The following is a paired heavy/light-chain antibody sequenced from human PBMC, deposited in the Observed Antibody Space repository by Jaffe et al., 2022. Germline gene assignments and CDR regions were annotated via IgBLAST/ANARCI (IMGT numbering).Light chain of an antibody. CDR3: LQHSGNRLT. CDR1: QAINNH. CDR2: ASS. J-gene: IGKJ4*01. Sequence: DIQMTQSPSAMSASVGDRVTITCRASQAINNHLVWFQQKPGKVPKRLIYASSTLQDGVPSRFSGSGSGTEFTLTISSLQPEDFATYYCLQHSGNRLTFGGGTKVEIK. V-gene: IGKV1-17*03.
Heavy chain of an antibody. D-gene: IGHD6-6*01. V-gene: IGHV3-7*01. J-gene: IGHJ4*02. CDR1: GFTFSNYW. CDR3: LSQLSSSSHY. Sequence: EAQLVESGGGLVQPGESLRLSCTASGFTFSNYWMTWVRQAPGKGLEWVATITPDGSVDSYVDSVKGRFSISRDNVKKSLFLQMNSLRVEDTAFYYCLSQLSSSSHYWGQGALVTVSS. CDR2: ITPDGSVD.